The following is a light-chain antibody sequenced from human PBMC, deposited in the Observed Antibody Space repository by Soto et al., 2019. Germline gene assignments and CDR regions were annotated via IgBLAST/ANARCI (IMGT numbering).Light chain of an antibody. J-gene: IGKJ4*01. CDR3: QQYNSWPLT. CDR2: GAS. V-gene: IGKV3-15*01. Sequence: EIVMTQSPTTLSVSPGERATLSCRASQSVSSNLAWYQQRPGQAPRLLIYGASTRATGIPARFSGSGSGTEFTLTISSLLSEDFAVYYCQQYNSWPLTFGGGTKVDI. CDR1: QSVSSN.